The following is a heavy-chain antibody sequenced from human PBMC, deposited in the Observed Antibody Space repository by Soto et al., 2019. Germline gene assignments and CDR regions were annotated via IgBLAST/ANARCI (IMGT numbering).Heavy chain of an antibody. CDR3: ARDRGGANYYGSGSHYDY. V-gene: IGHV1-18*01. J-gene: IGHJ4*02. CDR2: ISAYNGNT. CDR1: GYTFTSYG. Sequence: ASVKVSCKASGYTFTSYGISWVRQAPGQGLEWMGWISAYNGNTNYAQKLQGRVTMTTDTSTSTAYMELRSLRSDDTAVYYCARDRGGANYYGSGSHYDYWGQGTLVTVSS. D-gene: IGHD3-10*01.